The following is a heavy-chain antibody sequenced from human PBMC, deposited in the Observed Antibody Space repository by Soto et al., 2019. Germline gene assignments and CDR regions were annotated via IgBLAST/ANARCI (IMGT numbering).Heavy chain of an antibody. CDR1: GFTFGDYA. V-gene: IGHV3-49*04. D-gene: IGHD3-22*01. J-gene: IGHJ4*02. Sequence: GGSLRLSCTASGFTFGDYAMSWVRQAPGKGLEWVGFIRSKAYGGTTEYAASVKGRFTISRDDSKSIAYLQMNSLKTEDTAVYYCTRARGTMIGSRCYFDYWGQGTLVTVSS. CDR2: IRSKAYGGTT. CDR3: TRARGTMIGSRCYFDY.